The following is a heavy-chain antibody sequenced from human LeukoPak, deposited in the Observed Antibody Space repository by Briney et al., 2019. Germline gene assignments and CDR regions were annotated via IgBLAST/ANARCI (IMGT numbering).Heavy chain of an antibody. D-gene: IGHD2-8*01. V-gene: IGHV4-39*01. CDR3: ARHCTNGVCYTDFDY. J-gene: IGHJ4*02. CDR1: GGSISSSSYY. Sequence: KPSETQSLTCTVSGGSISSSSYYWGWIRQPPGKGLEWIGSIYYSGSTYYNPSLKSRVTISVDTSKNQFSLKLSSVTAADTAVYYCARHCTNGVCYTDFDYWGQGTLVTVSS. CDR2: IYYSGST.